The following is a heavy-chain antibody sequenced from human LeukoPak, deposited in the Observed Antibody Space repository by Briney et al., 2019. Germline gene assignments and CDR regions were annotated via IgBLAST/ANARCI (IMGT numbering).Heavy chain of an antibody. CDR1: GGSFSGYY. D-gene: IGHD3-3*01. CDR3: ARTRKVWSGYFAFDI. CDR2: INHSGST. J-gene: IGHJ3*02. Sequence: YPSETLSLTCAVYGGSFSGYYWSWIRQPPGKGLEWIGEINHSGSTNYNPSLKSRVTISVDTSKNQFSLKLGSVTAADTAVYYCARTRKVWSGYFAFDIWGQGTMVTVSS. V-gene: IGHV4-34*01.